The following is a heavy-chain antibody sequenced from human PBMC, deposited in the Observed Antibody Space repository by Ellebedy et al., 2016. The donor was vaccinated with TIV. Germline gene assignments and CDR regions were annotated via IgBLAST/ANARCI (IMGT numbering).Heavy chain of an antibody. V-gene: IGHV4-34*01. CDR3: ARELGV. D-gene: IGHD1-1*01. CDR1: GGSFSGYY. CDR2: INHSGST. J-gene: IGHJ6*04. Sequence: SETLSLTXAVYGGSFSGYYWSWIRQPPGKGLEWIGEINHSGSTNYNPSLKSRVTMSLDTSKNQISLKLSSVTAADTAVYYCARELGVWGKGTTVTVSS.